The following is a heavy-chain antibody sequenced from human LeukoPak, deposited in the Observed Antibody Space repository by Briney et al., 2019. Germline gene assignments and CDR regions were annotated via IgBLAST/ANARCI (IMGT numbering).Heavy chain of an antibody. D-gene: IGHD1-20*01. J-gene: IGHJ3*02. V-gene: IGHV3-48*02. Sequence: PGGSLRLSCAASGFTFTKYSMNWLRQAPEKGLEWVSYISSSSDSMYYADSVKGRFTISRDNAINSLYLQMDSLRDEDTAVYYCAGDNWNDADAFDIWGQGTMLTVSS. CDR3: AGDNWNDADAFDI. CDR1: GFTFTKYS. CDR2: ISSSSDSM.